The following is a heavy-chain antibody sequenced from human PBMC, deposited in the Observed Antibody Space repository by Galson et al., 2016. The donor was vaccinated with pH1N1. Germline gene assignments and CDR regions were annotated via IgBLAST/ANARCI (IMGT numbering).Heavy chain of an antibody. CDR2: IWYDGSNK. J-gene: IGHJ4*02. CDR3: ARGNSYYGDYLGY. D-gene: IGHD4-17*01. Sequence: RLSCAASGFTFSSYGMHWVRQAPGKGLEWVAVIWYDGSNKYYADSVKGRFTISRDNSKNTLYLQMNSLRAEDTAVYYCARGNSYYGDYLGYWGQGTLVTVSS. V-gene: IGHV3-33*01. CDR1: GFTFSSYG.